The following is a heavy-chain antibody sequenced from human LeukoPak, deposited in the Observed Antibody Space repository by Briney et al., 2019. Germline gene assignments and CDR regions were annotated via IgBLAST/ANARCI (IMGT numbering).Heavy chain of an antibody. J-gene: IGHJ6*01. V-gene: IGHV3-66*01. CDR1: GITVSSHY. CDR2: IDSGGST. CDR3: ARTYGDYVYYYDMDV. D-gene: IGHD4-17*01. Sequence: GGSLRLSCAASGITVSSHYMTWVRQAPGKGLEWVSVIDSGGSTNSADSVKGRFSVSRDNSKNTLYLQMNSLRVEDTAVYYCARTYGDYVYYYDMDVWGQGTTVTVSS.